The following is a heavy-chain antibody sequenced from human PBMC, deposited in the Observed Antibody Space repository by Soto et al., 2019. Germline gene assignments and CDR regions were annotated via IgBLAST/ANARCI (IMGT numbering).Heavy chain of an antibody. V-gene: IGHV3-23*01. D-gene: IGHD1-26*01. CDR1: GFTFSDYS. Sequence: GGSLRLSCVASGFTFSDYSMSWVRQAPGKGLEWVSGLSNTGRRTSYADSVKGRFNISRDNSENTVYLQMNSLRVEDTAVYYCATEMGATQGPFDNWGQGTLVTVS. J-gene: IGHJ4*02. CDR2: LSNTGRRT. CDR3: ATEMGATQGPFDN.